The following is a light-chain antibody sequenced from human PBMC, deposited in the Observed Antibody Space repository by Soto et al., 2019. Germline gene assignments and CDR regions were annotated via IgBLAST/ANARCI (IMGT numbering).Light chain of an antibody. CDR1: SSNIGAGFD. CDR3: QSYDNSRLAYV. J-gene: IGLJ2*01. Sequence: QSVLTQPPSVSGAPGQRLTISCAGTSSNIGAGFDVHWYQQLPGTAPKLLIYANDDRPSGVPDRFSGSTSGTSASLAITGLQDEDAADDYCQSYDNSRLAYVFGGGTKLTVL. CDR2: AND. V-gene: IGLV1-40*01.